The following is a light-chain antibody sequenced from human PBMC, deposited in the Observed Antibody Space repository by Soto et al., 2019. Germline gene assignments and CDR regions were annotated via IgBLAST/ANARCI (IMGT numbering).Light chain of an antibody. J-gene: IGKJ4*01. Sequence: EIVLTQSPGTLSLSPGQRATLSCRASQSITSKFVAWYQQRPGQPPRLLIYAASTRATGIPDRFNGSGSETDFTLSISRLEPEAFAVYYCQQYGGSPTLAFGGGTKVEI. CDR2: AAS. CDR1: QSITSKF. V-gene: IGKV3-20*01. CDR3: QQYGGSPTLA.